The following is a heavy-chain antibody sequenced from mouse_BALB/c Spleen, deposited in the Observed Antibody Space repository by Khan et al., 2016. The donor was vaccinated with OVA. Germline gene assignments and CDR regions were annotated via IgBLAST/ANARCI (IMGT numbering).Heavy chain of an antibody. J-gene: IGHJ2*01. CDR3: TRSYFNGYYFDQ. Sequence: QLVQSGGDLVQPGGSRKLSCVASGFTFSSFGMHWIRQAPEKGLEWVAYISGDSHTIYYADTVKGRFTISRDNPKNTLFLRMTSLRSEDMAMYYCTRSYFNGYYFDQWGQGTTLTVSS. CDR1: GFTFSSFG. V-gene: IGHV5-17*02. D-gene: IGHD1-1*01. CDR2: ISGDSHTI.